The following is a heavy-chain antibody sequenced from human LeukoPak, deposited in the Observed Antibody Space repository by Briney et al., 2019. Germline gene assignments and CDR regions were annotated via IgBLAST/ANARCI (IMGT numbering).Heavy chain of an antibody. CDR1: VLSLSRYY. D-gene: IGHD6-25*01. CDR3: ARVLSNSRYDFVDY. CDR2: INHVGSEK. V-gene: IGHV3-7*01. J-gene: IGHJ4*02. Sequence: GGSLRLSCAASVLSLSRYYMSGVGQAPGQGLAWVANINHVGSEKNYGESVKGRFSISRDNAKNSLELQMNSLRGEDTAVFYCARVLSNSRYDFVDYWGQGTLVTVSS.